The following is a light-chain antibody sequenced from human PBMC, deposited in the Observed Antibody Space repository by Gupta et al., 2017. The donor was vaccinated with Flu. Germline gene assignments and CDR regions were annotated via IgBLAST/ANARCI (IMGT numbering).Light chain of an antibody. V-gene: IGKV1-5*03. J-gene: IGKJ2*01. CDR1: QSISSW. CDR3: QQYDNKFPFT. Sequence: DIQMTQSPSTLSASVGDRVTITCRASQSISSWLAWYQQKPGKAPKLLIYKASSLESGVPPRFSGSGSGTEFTLTISGLQPDDFATYFCQQYDNKFPFTFGQGNSLEIK. CDR2: KAS.